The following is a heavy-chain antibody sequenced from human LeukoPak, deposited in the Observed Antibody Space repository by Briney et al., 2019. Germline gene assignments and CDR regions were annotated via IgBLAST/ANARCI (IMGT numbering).Heavy chain of an antibody. Sequence: SETLSLTCTVSGGSISSYYWTWIRQPPGKGLEWIGYIYYTGSTNYNPSLNSRVTISIDTSKNQFSLRLSSVTAADTAVYYCARVSGSYSLWGQGTLVTVSS. J-gene: IGHJ4*02. V-gene: IGHV4-59*01. D-gene: IGHD1-26*01. CDR3: ARVSGSYSL. CDR2: IYYTGST. CDR1: GGSISSYY.